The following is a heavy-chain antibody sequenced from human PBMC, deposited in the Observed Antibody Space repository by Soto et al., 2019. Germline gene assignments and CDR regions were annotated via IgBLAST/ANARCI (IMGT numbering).Heavy chain of an antibody. CDR1: GGTFSNHA. J-gene: IGHJ3*02. V-gene: IGHV1-69*12. CDR3: AREVAADGTFREDVVDI. CDR2: IIPIFTTT. Sequence: QVHLVQSGAEVKKPGSSVKVSCKAPGGTFSNHAINWVRQAPGQGLEWMGRIIPIFTTTNYAQKFKGRVTMTADESTITAYVELSSLKHDDTAVYYCAREVAADGTFREDVVDIWGQGTLVTVSS. D-gene: IGHD6-13*01.